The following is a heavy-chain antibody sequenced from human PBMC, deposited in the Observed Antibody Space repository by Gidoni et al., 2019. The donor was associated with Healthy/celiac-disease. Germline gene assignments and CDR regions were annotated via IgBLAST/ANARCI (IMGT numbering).Heavy chain of an antibody. CDR3: ARDDSSSAKGYYGMDV. D-gene: IGHD6-6*01. V-gene: IGHV3-21*01. CDR2: ISSSSSYI. Sequence: EVQLVESGGGLVKPGGSLRLSWAASGFTFSSYSMNWVRQAPGKGLEWVSSISSSSSYIYYADSVKGRFTISRDNAKNSLYLQMNSLRAEDTAVYYCARDDSSSAKGYYGMDVWGQGTTVTVSS. CDR1: GFTFSSYS. J-gene: IGHJ6*02.